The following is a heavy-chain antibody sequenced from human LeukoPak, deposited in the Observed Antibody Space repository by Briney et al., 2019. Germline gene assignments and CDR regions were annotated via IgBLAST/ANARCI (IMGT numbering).Heavy chain of an antibody. CDR2: IYYSGGT. CDR3: AKVSSLKARYNYYMDV. J-gene: IGHJ6*03. CDR1: GGSISSYY. Sequence: SETLSLTCTVSGGSISSYYWSWIRQPPGKGLEWIGYIYYSGGTNYNPSLKSRVTISVDTSKNQFSLKLSSVTAADTAVYYCAKVSSLKARYNYYMDVWGKGTTVTVSS. V-gene: IGHV4-59*01. D-gene: IGHD3-16*02.